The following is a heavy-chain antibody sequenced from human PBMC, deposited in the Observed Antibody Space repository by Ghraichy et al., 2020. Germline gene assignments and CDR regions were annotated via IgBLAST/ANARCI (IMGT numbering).Heavy chain of an antibody. J-gene: IGHJ4*02. CDR1: GFTFSDYY. CDR3: ARDLGVWEDGYSSSWYTPSFGY. Sequence: GGSLRLSCAASGFTFSDYYMSWIRQAPGKGLEWVSYISSSSSYTNYADSVKGRLTISRDNAKNSLYLQMNSLRAEDTAVYYCARDLGVWEDGYSSSWYTPSFGYWGQGTLVTVSS. CDR2: ISSSSSYT. V-gene: IGHV3-11*05. D-gene: IGHD6-13*01.